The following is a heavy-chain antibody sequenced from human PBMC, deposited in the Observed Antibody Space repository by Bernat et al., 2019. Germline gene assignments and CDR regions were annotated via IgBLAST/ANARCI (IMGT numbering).Heavy chain of an antibody. J-gene: IGHJ4*02. CDR2: ISAYNGNT. Sequence: QVQLVQSGAEVKKPGSSVKVSCKASGGTFSSYAISWVRQAPGQGLEWMGGISAYNGNTNYAQKLQGRVTMTTDTSTSTAYMELRSLRSDDTAVYYCARLAAAYYDFWSGYYPYWGQGTLVTVSS. V-gene: IGHV1-18*01. D-gene: IGHD3-3*01. CDR3: ARLAAAYYDFWSGYYPY. CDR1: GGTFSSYA.